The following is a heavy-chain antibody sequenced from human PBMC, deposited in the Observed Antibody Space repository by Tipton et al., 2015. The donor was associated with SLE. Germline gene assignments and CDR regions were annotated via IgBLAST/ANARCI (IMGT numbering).Heavy chain of an antibody. V-gene: IGHV3-15*01. CDR1: GFTFSNAW. CDR3: TTEPAGIAADVGAFDI. Sequence: SLRLSCAASGFTFSNAWMSWVRQAPGKGLEWVGRIKSKTDGGTTDYAAPVEGRFTISRDDSKNTLYLQMNSLKTEDTAVYYCTTEPAGIAADVGAFDIWGQGTMVTVSS. J-gene: IGHJ3*02. D-gene: IGHD6-13*01. CDR2: IKSKTDGGTT.